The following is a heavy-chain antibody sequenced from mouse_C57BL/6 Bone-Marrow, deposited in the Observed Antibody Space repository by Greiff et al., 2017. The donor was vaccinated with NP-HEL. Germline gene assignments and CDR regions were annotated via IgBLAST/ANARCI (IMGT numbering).Heavy chain of an antibody. J-gene: IGHJ1*03. CDR1: GYTFTSYG. CDR3: ARRGLVYGSPDV. CDR2: IYPRSGNT. D-gene: IGHD1-1*01. Sequence: QVQLKESGAELARPGASVKLSCKASGYTFTSYGISWVKQRTGQGLEWIGEIYPRSGNTYYNEKFKGKATLTADKSSSTAYMELRSLTSEDSAVYFCARRGLVYGSPDVWGTGTTVTVSS. V-gene: IGHV1-81*01.